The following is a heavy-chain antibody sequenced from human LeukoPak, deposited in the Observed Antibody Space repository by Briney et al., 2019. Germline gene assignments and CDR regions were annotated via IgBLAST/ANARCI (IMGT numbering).Heavy chain of an antibody. CDR2: IYSGGST. D-gene: IGHD3-22*01. CDR3: ARSPWGITMIAEA. CDR1: GFIVSSNY. V-gene: IGHV3-53*01. J-gene: IGHJ5*02. Sequence: GGSLRLSCAASGFIVSSNYMSWVRQAPGKGLEWVSVIYSGGSTYYADSVKGRFTISRDNPKNTLYLQMNSLRAEDTAVYYCARSPWGITMIAEAWGQGTLVTVSS.